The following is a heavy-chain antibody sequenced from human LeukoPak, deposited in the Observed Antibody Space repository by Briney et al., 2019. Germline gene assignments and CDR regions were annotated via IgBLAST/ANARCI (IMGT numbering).Heavy chain of an antibody. CDR1: GFTFSGYS. D-gene: IGHD2-15*01. Sequence: GGSLRLSCAASGFTFSGYSMNWVRQAPGKGLEWVSSISSSSSYIYYADSVKGRFTISRDNAKNSLYLQMNSLRAEDTAVYYCASDEGGPSGFDYWGQGTLVTVSS. V-gene: IGHV3-21*01. J-gene: IGHJ4*02. CDR2: ISSSSSYI. CDR3: ASDEGGPSGFDY.